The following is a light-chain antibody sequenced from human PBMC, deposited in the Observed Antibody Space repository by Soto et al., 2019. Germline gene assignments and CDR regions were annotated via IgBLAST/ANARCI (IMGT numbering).Light chain of an antibody. J-gene: IGLJ1*01. Sequence: QSALTQPRSVSGSPGQSVTISCTGTSSDVGYYNYVSWYQQHPGKAPKVMIYDVSERPSGVRDRFSGSKSGNTASLTISGLQAEDEADYYCCSYAGSPRYVFGTGTKLTVL. CDR2: DVS. CDR3: CSYAGSPRYV. V-gene: IGLV2-11*01. CDR1: SSDVGYYNY.